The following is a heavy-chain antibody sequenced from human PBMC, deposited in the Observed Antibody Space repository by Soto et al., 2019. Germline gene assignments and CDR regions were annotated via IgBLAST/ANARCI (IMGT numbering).Heavy chain of an antibody. V-gene: IGHV1-46*01. CDR1: GYTFTNYY. D-gene: IGHD5-18*01. CDR2: INPTGYTS. CDR3: ARDLHGAFTTMVY. Sequence: QVQMVQSGAEVKKPGASVKVSCKASGYTFTNYYIHWVRQAPGQGLEWMGIINPTGYTSTLAKKFKGRLTVTSDTSTSIVYMELGSLTSEDTAMYYCARDLHGAFTTMVYWGQGTLVTVSS. J-gene: IGHJ4*02.